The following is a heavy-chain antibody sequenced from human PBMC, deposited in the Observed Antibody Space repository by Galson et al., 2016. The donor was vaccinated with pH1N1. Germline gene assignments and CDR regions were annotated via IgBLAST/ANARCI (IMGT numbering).Heavy chain of an antibody. CDR3: ASRRLLDCSGGSCYLDS. J-gene: IGHJ4*02. V-gene: IGHV1-18*01. Sequence: SVKVSCKASGYTFTTYGIDWVRQAPGQGLEWMGWISTYTGNAKYAQKFQGRLTLTTDPFTNIAYMDVGSLTSDDTATYFCASRRLLDCSGGSCYLDSWGQGPLVTFSS. D-gene: IGHD2-15*01. CDR1: GYTFTTYG. CDR2: ISTYTGNA.